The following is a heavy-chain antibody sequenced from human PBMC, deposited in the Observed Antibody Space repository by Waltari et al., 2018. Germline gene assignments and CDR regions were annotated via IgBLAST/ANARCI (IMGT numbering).Heavy chain of an antibody. D-gene: IGHD6-19*01. CDR3: AIIAVAGTDFDH. V-gene: IGHV4-39*01. Sequence: QLQLQESGPGLVKPSETLSLTCTVSGGSLSSSSYYWGWTRQPPGKGLGWIGSIYYSGSTYYNPSLKSRVTISVDTSKNQFSLKLSSVTAADTAVYYCAIIAVAGTDFDHWGQGTLVTVSS. CDR1: GGSLSSSSYY. CDR2: IYYSGST. J-gene: IGHJ4*02.